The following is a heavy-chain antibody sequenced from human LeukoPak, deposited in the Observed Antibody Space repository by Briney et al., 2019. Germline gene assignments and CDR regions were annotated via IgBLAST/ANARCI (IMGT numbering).Heavy chain of an antibody. J-gene: IGHJ6*03. V-gene: IGHV4-61*02. CDR1: GASISRGNYY. Sequence: SETLSLTCTVSGASISRGNYYWTWTRQPAWKGLEWIGRIYTSGSTNYNPSLKSRVTISVDTSKNQFSLKLSSVTAADTAVYYCARAGHDRVEPTYYYRYYMDVWGKGTTVTISS. CDR3: ARAGHDRVEPTYYYRYYMDV. D-gene: IGHD5-12*01. CDR2: IYTSGST.